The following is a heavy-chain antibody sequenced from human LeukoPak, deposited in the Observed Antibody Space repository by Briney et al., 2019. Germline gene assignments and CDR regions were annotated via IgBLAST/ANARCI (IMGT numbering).Heavy chain of an antibody. CDR1: GFTFSSYG. CDR2: IRYDGSNK. Sequence: AGGSLRLSCAASGFTFSSYGMHWVRQAPGKGLEWVAFIRYDGSNKYYADSVKGRFTISRDNSKNTLYLQMNSLRAEDTAVYYCAKDQGGATAEGLDYWGQGTLVTVSS. V-gene: IGHV3-30*02. J-gene: IGHJ4*02. D-gene: IGHD1-26*01. CDR3: AKDQGGATAEGLDY.